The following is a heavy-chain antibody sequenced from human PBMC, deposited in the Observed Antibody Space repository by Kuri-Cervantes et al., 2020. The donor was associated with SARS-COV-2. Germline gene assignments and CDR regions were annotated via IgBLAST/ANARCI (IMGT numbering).Heavy chain of an antibody. Sequence: GSRKSSGLASGFTFSDYYMSWIRQVPGKGLEWVSYISSSGSTIYYADSVKGRFTISRDNAKNSLYLQMNSLRAEDPAVYYCARDLLNYYDSSGYGYWGQGTLVTVSS. D-gene: IGHD3-22*01. J-gene: IGHJ4*02. CDR2: ISSSGSTI. CDR3: ARDLLNYYDSSGYGY. V-gene: IGHV3-11*01. CDR1: GFTFSDYY.